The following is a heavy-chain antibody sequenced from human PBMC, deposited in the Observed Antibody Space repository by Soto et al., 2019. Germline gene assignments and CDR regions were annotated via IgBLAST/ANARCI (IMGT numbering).Heavy chain of an antibody. D-gene: IGHD2-21*02. CDR2: IYYSGST. CDR1: GGSISSYY. Sequence: SETLSLTCTVSGGSISSYYWSWIRQPPGKGLEWIGYIYYSGSTNYNPSLKSRVTISVDTSKNQFSLKLSSVTAADTAVYYCARGRAYCGGDCYPEDAFDIWGQGTMVTVSS. J-gene: IGHJ3*02. CDR3: ARGRAYCGGDCYPEDAFDI. V-gene: IGHV4-59*01.